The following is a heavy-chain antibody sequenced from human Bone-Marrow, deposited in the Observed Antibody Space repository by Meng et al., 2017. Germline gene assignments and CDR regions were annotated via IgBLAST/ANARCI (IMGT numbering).Heavy chain of an antibody. J-gene: IGHJ4*02. D-gene: IGHD2-15*01. Sequence: QVQPQESGPGLVKPSQTLSLTCTVSGGSISSGDYYWSWIRQPPGKGLEWIGYIYYTGTTYYNPSLKSRLTISVDTSKNQFSLNLTSVTAADTAVYYCARHLSCSGAGCFFDFWGQGTLVTVSS. CDR1: GGSISSGDYY. CDR2: IYYTGTT. CDR3: ARHLSCSGAGCFFDF. V-gene: IGHV4-30-4*08.